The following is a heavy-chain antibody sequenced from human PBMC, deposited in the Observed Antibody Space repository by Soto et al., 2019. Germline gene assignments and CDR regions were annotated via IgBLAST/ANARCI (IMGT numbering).Heavy chain of an antibody. CDR2: IYPGDSDT. CDR1: GYSFTSYW. D-gene: IGHD2-15*01. V-gene: IGHV5-51*01. Sequence: GESLKISCKGSGYSFTSYWIGWVRQMPGKGLEWMGIIYPGDSDTRYSPSFQGQVTISADKSISTAYLQWSSLKASDTAMYYCARQKKYCSGGSCYSSYYYYGMDVWGQGTTVTVSS. J-gene: IGHJ6*02. CDR3: ARQKKYCSGGSCYSSYYYYGMDV.